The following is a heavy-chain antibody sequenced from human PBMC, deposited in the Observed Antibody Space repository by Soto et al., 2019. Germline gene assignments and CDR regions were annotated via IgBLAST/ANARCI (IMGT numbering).Heavy chain of an antibody. V-gene: IGHV3-11*04. CDR1: RIIFSDYY. J-gene: IGHJ4*02. CDR2: ISPSGRIT. Sequence: GGSLRLSCVASRIIFSDYYMSWIRQAPGQGLEWVSHISPSGRITDYADSVKGRFTVSRDNAKNSLYLQMNSLRAEDTAVYYCARGSGYYTFDYWGQGTLVTVSS. D-gene: IGHD3-3*01. CDR3: ARGSGYYTFDY.